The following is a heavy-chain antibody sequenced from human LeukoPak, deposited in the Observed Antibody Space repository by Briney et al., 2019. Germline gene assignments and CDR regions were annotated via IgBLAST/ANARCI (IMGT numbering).Heavy chain of an antibody. V-gene: IGHV3-23*01. CDR1: GFTFSSYA. CDR3: ARDEYGGDYFDY. J-gene: IGHJ4*02. Sequence: GGSLRLSCAASGFTFSSYAMSWVRQAPGKGLEWVSAISGSGGSTYYADSVKGRFTISRDNSKNTLYLQMNSLRAEDTAVYYCARDEYGGDYFDYWGQGTLVTVSS. CDR2: ISGSGGST. D-gene: IGHD4-23*01.